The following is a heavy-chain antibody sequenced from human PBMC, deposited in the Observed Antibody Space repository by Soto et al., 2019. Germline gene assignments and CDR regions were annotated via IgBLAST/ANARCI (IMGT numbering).Heavy chain of an antibody. CDR3: ARGGNSGYVW. V-gene: IGHV4-34*01. CDR2: INHSGST. J-gene: IGHJ4*02. D-gene: IGHD5-12*01. CDR1: GGSFSGYY. Sequence: QVQLQQWGAGLLKPSETLSLTCAVYGGSFSGYYWSWIRQPPGKGLEWIGEINHSGSTNYNLSLTSRVTVSVDTSEIHLYLKLSSLTAADTAVYYCARGGNSGYVWWGQGTLVTVSS.